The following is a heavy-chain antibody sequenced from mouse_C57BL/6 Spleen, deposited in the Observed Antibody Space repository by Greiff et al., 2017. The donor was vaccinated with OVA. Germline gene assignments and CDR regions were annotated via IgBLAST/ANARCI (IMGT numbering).Heavy chain of an antibody. CDR2: ICSDGST. Sequence: QVQLKESGPGLVAPSQSLSITCTVSGFSFTSYGVHWVRQPPGKGLEWLVVICSDGSTTYNSALNSRLSISKDNSKSQVFLKMNSLQADDTAMYYCARTGRGDGAWFAYWGQGTLVTVSA. CDR3: ARTGRGDGAWFAY. D-gene: IGHD3-3*01. J-gene: IGHJ3*01. V-gene: IGHV2-6*03. CDR1: GFSFTSYG.